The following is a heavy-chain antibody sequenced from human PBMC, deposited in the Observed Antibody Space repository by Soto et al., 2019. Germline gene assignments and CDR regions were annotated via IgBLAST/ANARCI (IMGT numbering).Heavy chain of an antibody. V-gene: IGHV1-3*01. CDR1: GYTFTSYA. J-gene: IGHJ4*02. CDR2: INAGNGNT. CDR3: TRAGLYDILTGYFY. Sequence: ASVKVSCKASGYTFTSYAMHWVRQAPGQRLEWMGWINAGNGNTKYSQKFQGRVTFTRDTSASTASMELSSLRPEDTAVYYCTRAGLYDILTGYFYWGQGTLVTVSS. D-gene: IGHD3-9*01.